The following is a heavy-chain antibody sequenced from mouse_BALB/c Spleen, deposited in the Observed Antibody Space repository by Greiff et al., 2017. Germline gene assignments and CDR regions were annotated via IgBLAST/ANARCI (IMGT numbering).Heavy chain of an antibody. CDR1: GYSFTGYN. D-gene: IGHD2-4*01. CDR2: IDPYYGGT. CDR3: ARGYYDYDGRVDYYAMDY. J-gene: IGHJ4*01. Sequence: VQLQQSGPELEKPGASVKISCKASGYSFTGYNMNWVKQSNGKSLEWIGNIDPYYGGTSYNQKFKGKATLTVDKSSSTAYMQLKSLTSEDSAVYYCARGYYDYDGRVDYYAMDYWGQGTSVTVSS. V-gene: IGHV1-39*01.